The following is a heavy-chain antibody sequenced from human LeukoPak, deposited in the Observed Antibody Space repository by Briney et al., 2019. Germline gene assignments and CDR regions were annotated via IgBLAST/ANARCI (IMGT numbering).Heavy chain of an antibody. CDR3: ARLLRDGYNWNYFDY. D-gene: IGHD5-24*01. V-gene: IGHV4-39*07. CDR1: GGSISSSSYY. CDR2: IYYSGST. J-gene: IGHJ4*02. Sequence: SETLSLTCTVSGGSISSSSYYWGWIRQPPGKGLEWIGNIYYSGSTYYNPSLKSRVTISVDTSKNHFSLKLSSVTAADTAVYYCARLLRDGYNWNYFDYWGQGTLVTVSS.